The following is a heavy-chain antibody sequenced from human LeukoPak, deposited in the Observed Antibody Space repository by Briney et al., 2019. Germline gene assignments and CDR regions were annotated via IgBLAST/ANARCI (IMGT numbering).Heavy chain of an antibody. D-gene: IGHD4-17*01. Sequence: GGSLRLSCAASGFTFSSYWMHWVRQAPGKGLEWVAVIWYDGSNKYYADSVKGRFTISRDNSKNTLYLQMNSLRAEDTAVYYCARDLSLVSVTSIFDYWGQGTLVTVSS. CDR3: ARDLSLVSVTSIFDY. V-gene: IGHV3-33*08. J-gene: IGHJ4*02. CDR2: IWYDGSNK. CDR1: GFTFSSYW.